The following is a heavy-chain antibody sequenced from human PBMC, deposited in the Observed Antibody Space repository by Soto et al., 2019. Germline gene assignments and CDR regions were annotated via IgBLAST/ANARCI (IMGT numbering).Heavy chain of an antibody. CDR3: AKMGERLGVDY. J-gene: IGHJ4*02. D-gene: IGHD6-25*01. V-gene: IGHV3-30*18. CDR2: ISYDGSNK. Sequence: QVQLVESGGGVVQPGRSLRLSCAASGFTFSSYGMHWVRQAPGKGLEWVAVISYDGSNKYYADSVKGRFTISRDNSKNTLALQMNRLRAEDTAVYYWAKMGERLGVDYWGQGTLVTVSA. CDR1: GFTFSSYG.